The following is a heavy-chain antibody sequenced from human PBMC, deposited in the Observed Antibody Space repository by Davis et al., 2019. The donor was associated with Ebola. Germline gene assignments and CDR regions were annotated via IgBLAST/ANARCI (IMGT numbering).Heavy chain of an antibody. CDR2: IFSNDEK. V-gene: IGHV2-26*01. CDR3: ARTGYSSDPPDY. Sequence: SGPTLVKPTQTLTLTCTVSGFSLSNARMGVSWIRQPPGKALEWLAHIFSNDEKSYSTSLKSRLTISKDTSKNQVVLTMTNMDPVDTATYYCARTGYSSDPPDYWGQGTLVTVSS. D-gene: IGHD6-19*01. CDR1: GFSLSNARMG. J-gene: IGHJ4*02.